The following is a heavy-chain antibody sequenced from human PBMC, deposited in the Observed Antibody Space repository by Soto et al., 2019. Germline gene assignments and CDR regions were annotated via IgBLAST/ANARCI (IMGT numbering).Heavy chain of an antibody. D-gene: IGHD2-2*01. V-gene: IGHV1-69*02. CDR3: AGYQLSVIDP. CDR2: FIPILGIA. J-gene: IGHJ5*02. Sequence: QVQLVQSGAEVKKPGSSVKVSCKASGGTFSSYTISWVRQAPGQGLEWMGRFIPILGIANYAQKFQGRVTITADKSTSTAYMELSSLRSEDTAVYYCAGYQLSVIDPWGQGTLVTVSS. CDR1: GGTFSSYT.